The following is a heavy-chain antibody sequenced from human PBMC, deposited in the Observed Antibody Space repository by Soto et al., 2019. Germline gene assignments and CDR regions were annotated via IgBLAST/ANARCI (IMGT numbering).Heavy chain of an antibody. V-gene: IGHV3-23*01. CDR3: XKGTNTTMVQPYYYYGMDV. Sequence: GGSLRLSCAASGFTFSSYAMSWVRQAPGKGLEWVSAISGSGDTTYYADSVKGRFTISRDNSKNXXXXXXXXXXXXXTAVYYXXKGTNTTMVQPYYYYGMDVWGQGTTVTVSS. CDR2: ISGSGDTT. J-gene: IGHJ6*02. CDR1: GFTFSSYA. D-gene: IGHD5-18*01.